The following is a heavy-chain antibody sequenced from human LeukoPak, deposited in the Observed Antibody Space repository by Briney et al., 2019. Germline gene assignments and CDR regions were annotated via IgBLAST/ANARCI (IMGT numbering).Heavy chain of an antibody. D-gene: IGHD4-17*01. CDR1: GGSISSYY. V-gene: IGHV3-66*01. J-gene: IGHJ2*01. CDR3: ARRVTTGSYFDL. Sequence: ETLSLTCTVSGGSISSYYVSWVRQAPGKGLEWVSFIYSGGNTYYTDSVKGRFTISRDNSKNTLYLQMNSLRAEDTAVYYCARRVTTGSYFDLWGRGTLVTVSS. CDR2: IYSGGNT.